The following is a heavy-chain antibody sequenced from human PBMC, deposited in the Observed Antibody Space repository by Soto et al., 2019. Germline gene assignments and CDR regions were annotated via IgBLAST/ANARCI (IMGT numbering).Heavy chain of an antibody. CDR2: ISYDGSNK. Sequence: GGSLRLSCAASGFTFSSYAMHWVRQAPGKGLEWVAVISYDGSNKYYADSVKGRFTISRDNSKNMLYLQMNSLRAEDTAVYYCARDLDSYGYWDYYVGYYYYYGMDVWGQGTTVTVSS. V-gene: IGHV3-30-3*01. CDR3: ARDLDSYGYWDYYVGYYYYYGMDV. J-gene: IGHJ6*02. CDR1: GFTFSSYA. D-gene: IGHD5-18*01.